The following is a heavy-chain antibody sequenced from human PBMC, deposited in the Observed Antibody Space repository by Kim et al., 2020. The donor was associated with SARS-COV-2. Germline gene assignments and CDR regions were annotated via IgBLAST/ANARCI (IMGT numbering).Heavy chain of an antibody. CDR2: IKQDGNHT. D-gene: IGHD3-16*02. Sequence: GGSLRLSCAASGFTFSSYSMTWVRQAPGKGLEWVANIKQDGNHTYYADSVKGRFTISRDNAKNTLYLQMNSLRAEDTALYYCASDGERYSLWMDAF. J-gene: IGHJ3*01. V-gene: IGHV3-7*01. CDR3: ASDGERYSLWMDAF. CDR1: GFTFSSYS.